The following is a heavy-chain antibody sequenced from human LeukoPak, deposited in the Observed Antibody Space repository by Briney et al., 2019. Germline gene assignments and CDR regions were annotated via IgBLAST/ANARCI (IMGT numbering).Heavy chain of an antibody. CDR2: IYYSGST. V-gene: IGHV4-59*01. CDR1: GGSISNYY. D-gene: IGHD4-23*01. Sequence: SETLSLTCTVSGGSISNYYWSWVRQPPGKGLEWIGDIYYSGSTNYNPSLKSRVTISVDTSKNQFSLNLTSVTAADTAVYYCARVFYGGSLGFDYWGQGTPVTVSS. J-gene: IGHJ4*02. CDR3: ARVFYGGSLGFDY.